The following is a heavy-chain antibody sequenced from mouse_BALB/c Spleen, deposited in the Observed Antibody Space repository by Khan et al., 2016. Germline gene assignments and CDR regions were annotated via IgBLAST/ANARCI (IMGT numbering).Heavy chain of an antibody. CDR1: GFNFKDYY. CDR2: IDPPSGNT. V-gene: IGHV14-3*02. J-gene: IGHJ2*01. CDR3: ARMAGK. Sequence: VQLKESGAELVKPGATVKLSCTASGFNFKDYYMHWLKQWPEQGLEWIGRIDPPSGNTKYDQKFQGKATLTADTSSNTAYLQLSSLTSDDTAVFYCARMAGKWGQGTTVTVSS.